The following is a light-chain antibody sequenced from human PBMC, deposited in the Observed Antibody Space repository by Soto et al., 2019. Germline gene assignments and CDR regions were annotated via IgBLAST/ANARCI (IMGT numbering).Light chain of an antibody. V-gene: IGLV2-23*02. J-gene: IGLJ1*01. CDR1: SSDVGSYNL. CDR2: EVS. CDR3: CSYAGSSTFSDV. Sequence: QSVLTQPASVSGSPGQSITISCTGTSSDVGSYNLVSWYQQHPGKAPKLMIYEVSKRPSGVSNHFSGSKSGNTASLTISGLQAEDEADYYCCSYAGSSTFSDVFGTGTKVTVL.